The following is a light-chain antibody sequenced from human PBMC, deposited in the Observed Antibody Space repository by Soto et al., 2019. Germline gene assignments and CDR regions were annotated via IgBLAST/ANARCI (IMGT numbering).Light chain of an antibody. CDR2: AAS. J-gene: IGKJ5*01. V-gene: IGKV3-20*01. CDR3: QHYCSSPPVT. Sequence: EIVLTQSPGTLSLSPGERATLSCRASQTISSSYLAWYQQKPGQAPSLLIFAASNRATGIPDRFSGSGSGTDFTLTVTRLEPENFAVYYCQHYCSSPPVTFGQGTRLEIK. CDR1: QTISSSY.